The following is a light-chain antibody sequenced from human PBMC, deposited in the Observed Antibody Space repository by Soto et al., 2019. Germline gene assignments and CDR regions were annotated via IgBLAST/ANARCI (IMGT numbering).Light chain of an antibody. CDR2: LNSDGSH. V-gene: IGLV4-69*01. J-gene: IGLJ2*01. Sequence: QPMLTQSPSASASVGASVKLTCTLSSGPSSYAIAWHQQQPEKAPRYLMKLNSDGSHSKGDGIPDRFSGSSSGAEHYLTISNLQSEDEADYYCQTWGTGPHVVFGGGTKLTVL. CDR3: QTWGTGPHVV. CDR1: SGPSSYA.